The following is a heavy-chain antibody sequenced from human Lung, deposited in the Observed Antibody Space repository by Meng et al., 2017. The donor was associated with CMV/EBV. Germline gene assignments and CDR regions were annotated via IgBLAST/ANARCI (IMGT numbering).Heavy chain of an antibody. CDR3: LRRSGGSV. CDR2: IPHRGSS. Sequence: EAGPPLVKPSETWSLTCSVSGDSITNHNWWAWVRQPPGKGLEWIGEIPHRGSSAYNPSLKSRVSMSIDKSKNQFSLKLTSVTAADTAVYHCLRRSGGSVWGQGTLVTVSS. J-gene: IGHJ1*01. V-gene: IGHV4-4*02. CDR1: GDSITNHNW. D-gene: IGHD3-10*01.